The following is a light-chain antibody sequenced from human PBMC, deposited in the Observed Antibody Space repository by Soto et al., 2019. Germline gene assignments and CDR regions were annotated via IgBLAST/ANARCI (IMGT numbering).Light chain of an antibody. V-gene: IGKV3-11*01. CDR1: QRVSSY. J-gene: IGKJ4*01. CDR3: QQRSDWPST. CDR2: DAS. Sequence: EIVLTQSPATLSLSPGNRATLSCRASQRVSSYLAWYQQKPGQAPSLLIYDASTRATGIPARFSGSGSGTDFTLTITGLEPEDFAVYYCQQRSDWPSTFGGGTKVEIK.